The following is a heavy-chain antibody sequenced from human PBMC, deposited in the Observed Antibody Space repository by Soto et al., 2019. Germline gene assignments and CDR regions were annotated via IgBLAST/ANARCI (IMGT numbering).Heavy chain of an antibody. CDR1: GFTFSSYA. CDR3: AKPRDSSGYYFDY. D-gene: IGHD3-22*01. J-gene: IGHJ4*02. CDR2: ISGSGGST. V-gene: IGHV3-23*01. Sequence: EVQLLESGGGLVQPGGSLRLSCAASGFTFSSYAMSLVRQAPGKGLEWVSAISGSGGSTYYADSVKGRFTISRDNSKNTLYLQMNSLRAEDTAVYYCAKPRDSSGYYFDYWGQGTLVTVSS.